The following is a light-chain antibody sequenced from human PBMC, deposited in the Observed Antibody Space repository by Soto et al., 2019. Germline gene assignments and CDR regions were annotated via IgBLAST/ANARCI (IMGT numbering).Light chain of an antibody. Sequence: QSVLTQPPSVSGAPGQRITISCTGSSSNIGAGYPVHWYQQLPGTAPKLLIFGNTIRPSGVPDRFPSSRSGLAITGLQAEDEADYYCQSYDSSLSGYVFGTGTKVTVL. CDR1: SSNIGAGYP. CDR2: GNT. J-gene: IGLJ1*01. V-gene: IGLV1-40*01. CDR3: QSYDSSLSGYV.